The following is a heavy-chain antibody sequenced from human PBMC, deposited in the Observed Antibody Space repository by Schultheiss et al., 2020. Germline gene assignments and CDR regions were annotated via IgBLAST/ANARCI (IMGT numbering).Heavy chain of an antibody. CDR3: ARLEGSVTTFNWFDP. J-gene: IGHJ5*02. CDR1: GGSFSGYY. CDR2: INHSGST. V-gene: IGHV4-34*01. D-gene: IGHD4-17*01. Sequence: SQTLSLTCAVYGGSFSGYYWSWIRQPPGKGLEWIGEINHSGSTNYNPSLKSRVTISIATSTNQFSLKLTSVAAADTAVYYCARLEGSVTTFNWFDPWGQGTLVTVSS.